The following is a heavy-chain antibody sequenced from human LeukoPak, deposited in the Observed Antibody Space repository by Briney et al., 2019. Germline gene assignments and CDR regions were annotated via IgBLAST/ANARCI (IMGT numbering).Heavy chain of an antibody. CDR3: ARVISGTGSYDTRDWYFDL. CDR1: GGSISSGGYY. V-gene: IGHV4-31*03. D-gene: IGHD3-10*01. CDR2: IYYSGST. J-gene: IGHJ2*01. Sequence: PSQTLSLTCTVSGGSISSGGYYWSWIRQHPGTGLEWIGYIYYSGSTNYNPSLKSRVTISVDTSKNQFSLKLSSVTAADTAVYYCARVISGTGSYDTRDWYFDLWGRGTLVTVSS.